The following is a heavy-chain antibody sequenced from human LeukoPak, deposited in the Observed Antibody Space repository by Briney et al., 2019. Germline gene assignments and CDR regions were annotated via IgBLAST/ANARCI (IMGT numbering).Heavy chain of an antibody. J-gene: IGHJ6*03. D-gene: IGHD3-9*01. V-gene: IGHV1-8*03. CDR3: ARGGYDWYDILTGYSRHYYYYMDV. CDR1: GYTFTSYD. Sequence: ASVKVSCKASGYTFTSYDINWVRQATGQGLEWMGRMNPNSGNTGYAQKFQGRVTITRNTSISTAYMELSSLRSEDTAVYYCARGGYDWYDILTGYSRHYYYYMDVWGKGTTVTVSS. CDR2: MNPNSGNT.